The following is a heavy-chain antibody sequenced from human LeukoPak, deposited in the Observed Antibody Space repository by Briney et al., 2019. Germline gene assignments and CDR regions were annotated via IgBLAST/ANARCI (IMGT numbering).Heavy chain of an antibody. Sequence: PSETLSLTCAVYGESFSGYYWSWIRQPPGKGLEWIGEINHSGSTNYNPSLKSRVTISVDTSKNQFSLKLSSVTAADTAVYYCARGRHDITMIVVVMTSVSYYLDVWGKGTTVTVS. CDR3: ARGRHDITMIVVVMTSVSYYLDV. J-gene: IGHJ6*03. V-gene: IGHV4-34*01. CDR1: GESFSGYY. CDR2: INHSGST. D-gene: IGHD3-22*01.